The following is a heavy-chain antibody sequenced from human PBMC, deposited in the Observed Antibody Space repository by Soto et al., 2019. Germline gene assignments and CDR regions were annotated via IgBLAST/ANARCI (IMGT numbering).Heavy chain of an antibody. Sequence: SGPTLVNPTQTLTLTCTFSGFSLSTSGVCVSWIRQTTGKDLELLALIYWTDDKRYSPSLKSRLTITKDTSKTQVVLTMTNIDRVYTGTYYRANRLVGATHFDIWGQGTRVTVSS. J-gene: IGHJ3*02. CDR1: GFSLSTSGVC. V-gene: IGHV2-5*01. CDR2: IYWTDDK. CDR3: ANRLVGATHFDI. D-gene: IGHD1-26*01.